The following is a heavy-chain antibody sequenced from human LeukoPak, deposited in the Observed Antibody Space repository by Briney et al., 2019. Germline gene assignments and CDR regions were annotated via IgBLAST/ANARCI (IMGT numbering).Heavy chain of an antibody. CDR1: GYTFTGYY. J-gene: IGHJ4*02. V-gene: IGHV1-2*02. CDR2: INLNSGGT. D-gene: IGHD3-9*01. CDR3: ARSPGILTGENFDY. Sequence: GASVKVSCKASGYTFTGYYMHWVRQAPGQGLEWMGWINLNSGGTNDAQKFQDRGTMTRDTSISTAYMELSRLRSDDTAVYYCARSPGILTGENFDYWGQGTLVTVSS.